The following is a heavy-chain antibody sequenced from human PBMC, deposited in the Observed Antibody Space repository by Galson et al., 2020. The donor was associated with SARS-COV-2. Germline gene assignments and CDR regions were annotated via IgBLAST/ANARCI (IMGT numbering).Heavy chain of an antibody. Sequence: GGSLRLSCAASGFTFSNYAMSWVRQAPGKGLEWVSVIGGSGSTTYYADSVKGRFTISRDNSKNTLYLQLNSLRAEDTAVYYCAKAKATSGTEALGFDYWGQGTLVSVSS. CDR3: AKAKATSGTEALGFDY. V-gene: IGHV3-23*01. J-gene: IGHJ4*02. D-gene: IGHD6-13*01. CDR2: IGGSGSTT. CDR1: GFTFSNYA.